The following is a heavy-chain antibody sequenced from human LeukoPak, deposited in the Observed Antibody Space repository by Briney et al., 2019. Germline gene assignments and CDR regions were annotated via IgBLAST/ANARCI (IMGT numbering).Heavy chain of an antibody. CDR1: GFTFGNSR. CDR3: GRWGVNAGLDR. J-gene: IGHJ5*02. D-gene: IGHD3-10*01. V-gene: IGHV3-7*01. Sequence: GGSLRLSCAASGFTFGNSRVGCVRQAPGKGLECGANITTDGSDKYYVDSERGRFTFSRDNAQNSVNLQMNILRAEDSAVYYCGRWGVNAGLDRWGQGTLVSVSS. CDR2: ITTDGSDK.